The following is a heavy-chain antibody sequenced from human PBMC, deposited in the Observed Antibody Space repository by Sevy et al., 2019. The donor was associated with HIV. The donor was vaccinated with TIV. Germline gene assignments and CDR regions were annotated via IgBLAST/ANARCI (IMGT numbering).Heavy chain of an antibody. CDR1: GFPFRSNI. Sequence: GGSLTLSCSASGFPFRSNIMGWVRQAPGKRLEYVSGITSNGLSTHYVPSVKGRFSISRDNSKNTMYLQMSSLRPEDTAVYYCVKYRGLTQDFDYWGQGTLVTVSS. J-gene: IGHJ4*02. CDR2: ITSNGLST. D-gene: IGHD3-10*01. CDR3: VKYRGLTQDFDY. V-gene: IGHV3-64D*06.